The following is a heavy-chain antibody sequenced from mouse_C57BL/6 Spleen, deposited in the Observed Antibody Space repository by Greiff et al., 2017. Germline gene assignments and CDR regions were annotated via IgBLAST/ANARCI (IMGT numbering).Heavy chain of an antibody. CDR1: GYAFSSSW. D-gene: IGHD1-1*01. Sequence: QDQLQQSGPELVKPGASVKISCKASGYAFSSSWMNWVKQRPGKGLEWIGRIYPGDGDTNYNGKFKGKATLTADKSSSTAYMQLSSLTSEDSAVYFCAGATVVATRFDYWGQGTTLTVSS. J-gene: IGHJ2*01. CDR3: AGATVVATRFDY. CDR2: IYPGDGDT. V-gene: IGHV1-82*01.